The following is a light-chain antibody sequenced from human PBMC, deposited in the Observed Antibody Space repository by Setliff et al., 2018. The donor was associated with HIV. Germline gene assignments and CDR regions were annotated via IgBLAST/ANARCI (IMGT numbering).Light chain of an antibody. CDR3: SSYAITNNMR. CDR1: SSDIGGYSY. J-gene: IGLJ1*01. V-gene: IGLV2-14*01. Sequence: HSALSQPASVSGSPGQSITISCTGTSSDIGGYSYVSWYQQHPGKAPKLIIYEVSNRPSGVSNRFSGSKSGYKDALTISGLQAEDEADYYCSSYAITNNMRVGTGTKVTVL. CDR2: EVS.